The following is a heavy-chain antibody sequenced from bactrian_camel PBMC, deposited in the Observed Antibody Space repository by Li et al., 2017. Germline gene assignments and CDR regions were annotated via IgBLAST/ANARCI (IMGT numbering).Heavy chain of an antibody. CDR2: IYTGDGSP. J-gene: IGHJ4*01. V-gene: IGHV3S40*01. Sequence: DVQLVESGGGSVQTGGSLRLSCSSSEYTSSSSCMGWFRQAPGKEREGVATIYTGDGSPYYGDSVKGRFTISQDYAKKTVYLQMNDLRPEDTAMYYCAFRRGAWCEENAVIQYHYSGQGTQVTVS. CDR3: AFRRGAWCEENAVIQYHY. D-gene: IGHD7*01. CDR1: EYTSSSSC.